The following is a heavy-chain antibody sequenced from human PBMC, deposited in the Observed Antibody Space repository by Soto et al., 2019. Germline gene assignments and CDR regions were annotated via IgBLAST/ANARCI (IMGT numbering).Heavy chain of an antibody. CDR2: IYHSGST. J-gene: IGHJ5*02. CDR3: ARDGEYYYDSSGYYKVNWFDP. D-gene: IGHD3-22*01. Sequence: SETLSLTCAVSGYSISSGYYWGWIRQPPGKGLEWVGSIYHSGSTYYNPSLKSRVTISVDTSKNQFSLKLSSVTAADTAVYYCARDGEYYYDSSGYYKVNWFDPWGQGTLVTVYS. CDR1: GYSISSGYY. V-gene: IGHV4-38-2*02.